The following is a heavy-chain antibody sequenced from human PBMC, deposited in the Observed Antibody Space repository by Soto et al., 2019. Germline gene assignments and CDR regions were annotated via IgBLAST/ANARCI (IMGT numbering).Heavy chain of an antibody. D-gene: IGHD2-8*01. Sequence: ASVKVSCKASGYSFTDYHIHWVRQAPEQGLEWLGQISPKSGGTSTAQKFQGWVTMTTDTSISTASMELTRLTSDDTAIYYCARGDSTDCSNGVCSFFYNHDMDVWCQGTTVTVSS. V-gene: IGHV1-2*04. CDR1: GYSFTDYH. J-gene: IGHJ6*02. CDR3: ARGDSTDCSNGVCSFFYNHDMDV. CDR2: ISPKSGGT.